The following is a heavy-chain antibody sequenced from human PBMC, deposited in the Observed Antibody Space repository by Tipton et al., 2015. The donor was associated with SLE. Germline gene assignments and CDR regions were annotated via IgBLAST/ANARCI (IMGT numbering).Heavy chain of an antibody. D-gene: IGHD5-12*01. CDR3: AREQAGVSGYEN. J-gene: IGHJ4*02. CDR2: ISSSSSYI. CDR1: GFTFSSYA. V-gene: IGHV3-21*01. Sequence: SLRLSCAASGFTFSSYAMHWVRQAPGKGLEWVSSISSSSSYIYYADSVKGRFTISRDNAKNSLYLQMNSLRAEDTAVYYCAREQAGVSGYENWGQGTLVTVSS.